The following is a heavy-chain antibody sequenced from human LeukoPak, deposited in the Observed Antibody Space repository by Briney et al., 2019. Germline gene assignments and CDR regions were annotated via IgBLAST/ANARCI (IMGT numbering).Heavy chain of an antibody. Sequence: PGGSLRLSCAASGFTFSSYAMSWVRQAPGKGLEWVSYISSSGSTIYYADSVKGRFTISRDNAKNSLYLQMNSLRAEDTAVYYCARDSLRYFDWLPHLYYYGMDVWGQGTTVTVSS. CDR3: ARDSLRYFDWLPHLYYYGMDV. CDR1: GFTFSSYA. V-gene: IGHV3-48*03. D-gene: IGHD3-9*01. CDR2: ISSSGSTI. J-gene: IGHJ6*02.